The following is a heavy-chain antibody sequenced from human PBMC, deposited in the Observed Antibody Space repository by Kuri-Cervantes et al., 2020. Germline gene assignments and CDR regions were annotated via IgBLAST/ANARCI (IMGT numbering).Heavy chain of an antibody. D-gene: IGHD3-22*01. J-gene: IGHJ6*03. CDR1: GGSFRGYY. CDR2: IKQDGSEK. CDR3: TTGVTGFTMIVWNYYMDV. V-gene: IGHV3-7*03. Sequence: ETLSLTCAVYGGSFRGYYWSWIRQPPGKGLEWVANIKQDGSEKYYVDSVKGRFTISRDNTKNSLYLQMNSLRAEDTAVYYCTTGVTGFTMIVWNYYMDVWGKGTTVTVSS.